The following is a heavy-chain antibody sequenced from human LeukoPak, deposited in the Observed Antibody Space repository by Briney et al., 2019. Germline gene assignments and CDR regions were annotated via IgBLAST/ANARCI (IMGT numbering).Heavy chain of an antibody. CDR2: IRCDGSNK. J-gene: IGHJ6*02. V-gene: IGHV3-30*02. D-gene: IGHD2-15*01. Sequence: GGSLRLSCAASGFTFSSYGMHWVRQAPGKGLEWVAFIRCDGSNKYYADSVKGRFTISRDNSKNTLYLQMNSLRAEDTAVYYCAKDLWDIVVVVAAGNYYGMDVWGQGTTVTVSS. CDR1: GFTFSSYG. CDR3: AKDLWDIVVVVAAGNYYGMDV.